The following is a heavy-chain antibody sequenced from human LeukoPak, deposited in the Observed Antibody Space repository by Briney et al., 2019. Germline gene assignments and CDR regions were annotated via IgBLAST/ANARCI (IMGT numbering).Heavy chain of an antibody. CDR2: IKQDGSEK. CDR3: AREVPYGSGSFFDY. D-gene: IGHD3-10*01. Sequence: GGSLRLSCAASGFTFSSYWMSWVRQAPGKGLEWVANIKQDGSEKYYVDSVKGRFTISRDNAKNSLYLQMNSLRAEDTAGYYCAREVPYGSGSFFDYWGQGTLVTVSS. V-gene: IGHV3-7*01. J-gene: IGHJ4*02. CDR1: GFTFSSYW.